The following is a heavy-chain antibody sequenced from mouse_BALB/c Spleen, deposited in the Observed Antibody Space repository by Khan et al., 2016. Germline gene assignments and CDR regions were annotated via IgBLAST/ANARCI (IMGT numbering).Heavy chain of an antibody. CDR2: IVPSNGRA. V-gene: IGHV1S81*02. Sequence: QVQLQQPGAELVKPGASVKLSCKASGYTFTSYCMHWVKQRPGQGLEWIGEIVPSNGRATYNANFKNKATLTVDKSSGTAYLQLSSLTSEDSAVYSCARPYSYGCSFCDGWGAGTTVTVSS. CDR1: GYTFTSYC. D-gene: IGHD1-1*01. J-gene: IGHJ1*01. CDR3: ARPYSYGCSFCDG.